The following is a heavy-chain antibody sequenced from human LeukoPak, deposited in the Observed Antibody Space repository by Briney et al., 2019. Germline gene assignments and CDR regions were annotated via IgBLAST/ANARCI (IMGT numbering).Heavy chain of an antibody. D-gene: IGHD3-22*01. CDR2: ISGSGGST. J-gene: IGHJ4*02. V-gene: IGHV3-23*01. Sequence: RTGGSLRLSCAASGFTFSSYAMSWVRQAPGKGLEWVSAISGSGGSTYYADSVKGRVTISRDNSKNTLYLQMNSLRAEDTAVYYCAKSGIYYYDSSGYSDYWGQGTLVTVSS. CDR3: AKSGIYYYDSSGYSDY. CDR1: GFTFSSYA.